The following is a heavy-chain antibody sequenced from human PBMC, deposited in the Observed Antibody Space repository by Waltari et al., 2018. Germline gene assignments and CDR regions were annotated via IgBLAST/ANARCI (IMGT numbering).Heavy chain of an antibody. CDR3: ARDQDYGVPRH. D-gene: IGHD4-17*01. V-gene: IGHV3-7*01. CDR2: IKQDGSEK. Sequence: EVQLVESGGGLVQPGGSLRLSCAASGFTFSSYWMSWVRQAPGKGLEWVANIKQDGSEKYYVESVKGRFTISRDNAKNSLYLQMNSLRAEDTAVYYCARDQDYGVPRHWGQGTLVTVSS. CDR1: GFTFSSYW. J-gene: IGHJ4*02.